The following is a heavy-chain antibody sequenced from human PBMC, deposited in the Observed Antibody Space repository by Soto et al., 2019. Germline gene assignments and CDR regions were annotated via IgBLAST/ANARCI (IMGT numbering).Heavy chain of an antibody. J-gene: IGHJ5*02. CDR2: IYYNGST. CDR3: ARHYGACDP. CDR1: GGSISGSGYY. V-gene: IGHV4-39*01. D-gene: IGHD4-17*01. Sequence: QLQLQESGPGLVKPSDTLSLTCTVSGGSISGSGYYWVWIRQPPGKGLEWSGTIYYNGSTYSNSSLKSRVTISVDTSKNQFSLKLSAVTAADTAIYYCARHYGACDPWGQGTLVTVSS.